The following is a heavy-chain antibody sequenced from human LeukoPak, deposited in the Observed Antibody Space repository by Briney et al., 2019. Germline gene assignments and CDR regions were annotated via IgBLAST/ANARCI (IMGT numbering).Heavy chain of an antibody. CDR3: ARDRELWPPYHYVFDP. J-gene: IGHJ5*02. Sequence: SVKVSCKASGGIFNNYAFSWVRQAPGHGLEWMGGIIPIPGTANYAQRFQGRVTITTDESTSTAYMELRSLRSDDTAVYYCARDRELWPPYHYVFDPWGQGTLVTVSS. D-gene: IGHD3-10*02. V-gene: IGHV1-69*05. CDR1: GGIFNNYA. CDR2: IIPIPGTA.